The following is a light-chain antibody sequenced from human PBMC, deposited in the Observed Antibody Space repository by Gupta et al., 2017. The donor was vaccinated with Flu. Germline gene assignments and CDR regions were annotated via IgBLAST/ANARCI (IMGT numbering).Light chain of an antibody. V-gene: IGLV2-11*01. CDR3: SSHAGRVTWV. J-gene: IGLJ1*01. Sequence: SAPTQPRSVSGSPGQSVTISCTGSSNDVGGSNRVSWYQQRPGKAPKLILYYVTERPSGVPDRFSGSTSGNTASLTISGLQADDEADYYCSSHAGRVTWVFGTGTTVTVL. CDR1: SNDVGGSNR. CDR2: YVT.